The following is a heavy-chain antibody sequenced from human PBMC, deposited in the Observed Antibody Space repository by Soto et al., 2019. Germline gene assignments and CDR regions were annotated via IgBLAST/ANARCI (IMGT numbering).Heavy chain of an antibody. Sequence: ASVKVSCKASGYSFIGHYIHWVRQAPGQGLEWMGWINPNSGSTTYAQRFQGRVTMTRDTSINTAYMELSSLRSDDTAVFYCASVDGVLRIWFAPWGQGTLVSVSS. CDR3: ASVDGVLRIWFAP. D-gene: IGHD6-19*01. J-gene: IGHJ5*02. V-gene: IGHV1-2*02. CDR1: GYSFIGHY. CDR2: INPNSGST.